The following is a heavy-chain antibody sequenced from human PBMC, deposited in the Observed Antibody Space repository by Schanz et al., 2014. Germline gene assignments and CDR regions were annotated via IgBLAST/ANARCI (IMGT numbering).Heavy chain of an antibody. D-gene: IGHD4-17*01. V-gene: IGHV3-33*01. CDR3: ARPRFDYGEVDY. CDR2: IWNNGVTK. CDR1: GFSLNTYG. Sequence: VQLVESGGGVVQPGTSLILSCSVSGFSLNTYGIHWFRQPAGKGLEWVAVIWNNGVTKYYADSVRGRFTISRDRFQNTLDLRMSSLRAEDTAVYYCARPRFDYGEVDYWGQGALVTVSS. J-gene: IGHJ4*02.